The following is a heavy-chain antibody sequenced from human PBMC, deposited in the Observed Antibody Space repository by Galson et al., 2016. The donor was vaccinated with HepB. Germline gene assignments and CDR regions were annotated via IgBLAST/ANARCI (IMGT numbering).Heavy chain of an antibody. CDR2: ISTRRTT. J-gene: IGHJ4*02. Sequence: SLRLSCAASGFTFSDYYMSWVRQAPGKGLEWVASISTRRTTYYSDSVQGRFTISRDNSNNTLYLQMNGLRAEDTAVYYCAKERLVRRIFDHWGRGTLLTVTS. CDR1: GFTFSDYY. CDR3: AKERLVRRIFDH. V-gene: IGHV3-69-1*01. D-gene: IGHD1-1*01.